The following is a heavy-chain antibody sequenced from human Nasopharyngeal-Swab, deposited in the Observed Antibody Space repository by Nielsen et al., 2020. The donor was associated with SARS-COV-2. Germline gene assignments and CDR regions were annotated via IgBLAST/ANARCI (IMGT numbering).Heavy chain of an antibody. Sequence: ASVKVSCKASGYTFTSYYMHWVRQAPGQGLEWMGIINPSGGSTSYAQKFQGRVTMTRDTSTSTVYMELSSLRSEDTAVYYCARDPAIAVYYYYGVDVWGQGTTVTVSS. CDR2: INPSGGST. CDR3: ARDPAIAVYYYYGVDV. V-gene: IGHV1-46*01. D-gene: IGHD5-18*01. J-gene: IGHJ6*02. CDR1: GYTFTSYY.